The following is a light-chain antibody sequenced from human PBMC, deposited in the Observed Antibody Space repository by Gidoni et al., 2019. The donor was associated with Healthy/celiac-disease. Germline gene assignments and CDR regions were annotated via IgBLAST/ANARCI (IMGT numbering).Light chain of an antibody. Sequence: DIQLTQSPSSLSASVGDRVTITCRASQSISSYFNWYQQKPGKAPKLLISAASSLQSWVPSRFRGSGSGTDFTLTISSLQPEDFATYYCQQSYSTLGTFGQGTKVEIK. J-gene: IGKJ1*01. V-gene: IGKV1-39*01. CDR3: QQSYSTLGT. CDR2: AAS. CDR1: QSISSY.